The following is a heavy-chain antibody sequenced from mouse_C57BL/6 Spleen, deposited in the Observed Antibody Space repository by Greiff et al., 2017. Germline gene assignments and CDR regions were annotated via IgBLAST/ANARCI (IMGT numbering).Heavy chain of an antibody. Sequence: QVQLQQPGAELVKPGASVKMSCKASGYTFTSYWITWVKQRPGQGLEWIGDIYPGSGSTNYNEKFKSKATLTVDTSSSTAYMQLSSLTSEDSAVYYCARYDYGNNYYAMDYWGQGTSVTVSS. CDR2: IYPGSGST. J-gene: IGHJ4*01. CDR1: GYTFTSYW. V-gene: IGHV1-55*01. CDR3: ARYDYGNNYYAMDY. D-gene: IGHD2-1*01.